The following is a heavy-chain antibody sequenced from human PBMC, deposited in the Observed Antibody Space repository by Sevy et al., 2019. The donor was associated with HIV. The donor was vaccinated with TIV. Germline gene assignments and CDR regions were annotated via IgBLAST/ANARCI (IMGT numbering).Heavy chain of an antibody. V-gene: IGHV3-7*01. CDR3: AVPMIWGVISFYYYGMDV. CDR2: IKQDGSEK. Sequence: GGSLRLSCAASGFTFSSYWMSWVRQAPGKGLEWVANIKQDGSEKYYVDSVKGRLTISRDNAKNSLYLQMNSLRAEDTAVYFCAVPMIWGVISFYYYGMDVWGQGTTVTVSS. CDR1: GFTFSSYW. J-gene: IGHJ6*02. D-gene: IGHD3-10*01.